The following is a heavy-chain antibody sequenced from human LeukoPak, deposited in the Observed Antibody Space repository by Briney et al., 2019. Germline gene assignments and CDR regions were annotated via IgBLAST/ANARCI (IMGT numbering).Heavy chain of an antibody. CDR2: TSYDGSNK. J-gene: IGHJ4*02. V-gene: IGHV3-30*03. CDR3: ASPARWIQLWYSFDY. Sequence: PGRCLRLSCAASGFTFSIYGMHWVRQAPGKGLEWVAVTSYDGSNKYYADSVKGRFTISRDNSKNTLYLQMNSLRAEDTAVYYCASPARWIQLWYSFDYWGQGTLVTVST. CDR1: GFTFSIYG. D-gene: IGHD5-18*01.